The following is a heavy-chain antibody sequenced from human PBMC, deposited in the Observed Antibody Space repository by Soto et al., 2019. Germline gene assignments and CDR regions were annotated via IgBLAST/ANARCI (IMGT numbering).Heavy chain of an antibody. CDR2: INPDNGNT. Sequence: GASVKVSRKASGYTFTRYTMNWVRQAPGQRLEWMGWINPDNGNTKSSQKFQDRVIITRDTSASTAYMDLSSLRSEDTAVYYCERGIATGQLAPWGQGTLVTVSS. CDR1: GYTFTRYT. CDR3: ERGIATGQLAP. D-gene: IGHD2-15*01. J-gene: IGHJ5*02. V-gene: IGHV1-3*01.